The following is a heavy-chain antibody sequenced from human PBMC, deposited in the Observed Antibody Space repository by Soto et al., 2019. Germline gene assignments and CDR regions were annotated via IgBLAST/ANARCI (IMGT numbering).Heavy chain of an antibody. CDR1: GFTFSDYY. CDR3: ARDRSSGWTTYGMDV. V-gene: IGHV3-11*06. J-gene: IGHJ6*02. D-gene: IGHD6-19*01. CDR2: ISSSSSYT. Sequence: GGSLRLSCAASGFTFSDYYMSWIRQAPGKGLEWVSYISSSSSYTNYADSVKGRFTISRDNAKNSLYLQMNSLRAEDTAVYYCARDRSSGWTTYGMDVWGQGTTVTVSS.